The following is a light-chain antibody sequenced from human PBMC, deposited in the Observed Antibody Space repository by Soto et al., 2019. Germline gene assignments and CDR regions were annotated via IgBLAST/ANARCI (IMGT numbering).Light chain of an antibody. CDR3: QQYGSSPT. J-gene: IGKJ1*01. CDR1: QSVSSSY. CDR2: DAS. V-gene: IGKV3-20*01. Sequence: EIVLTQSPGTLSLSPGERATLSCRSSQSVSSSYLAWYQQKPGQAPRLLIYDASSRATGIPDRFSGSGSGTDFTLTISRQEPEDFAVYYCQQYGSSPTFGQGTKVEIK.